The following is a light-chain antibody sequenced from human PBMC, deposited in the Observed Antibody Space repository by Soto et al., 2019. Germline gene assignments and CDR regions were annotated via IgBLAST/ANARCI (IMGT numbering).Light chain of an antibody. CDR3: QQSYSTPPT. CDR1: QSISNH. Sequence: DIQMTQSPSSLSASVEDRVIITCRASQSISNHLNWYQQRPGKAPKLLIFAASSLQSGVPSRFSGSRSGPDFTLTISSLQPEDFATYYSQQSYSTPPTLGQGTQVEIK. V-gene: IGKV1-39*01. CDR2: AAS. J-gene: IGKJ1*01.